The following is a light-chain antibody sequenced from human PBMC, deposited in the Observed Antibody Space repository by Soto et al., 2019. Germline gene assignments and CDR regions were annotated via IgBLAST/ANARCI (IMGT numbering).Light chain of an antibody. Sequence: DIVMTQSPDSLAVSLGERATINFNSSQSGLYSSNNKNYLAWYQQKPGQPPKRLIYLASTRKSGVPDRFSGSGSRTYLTLTISSMQAAYVAVYYCQQYYTTPPMYSFGQGTKLEIK. CDR2: LAS. J-gene: IGKJ2*03. V-gene: IGKV4-1*01. CDR3: QQYYTTPPMYS. CDR1: QSGLYSSNNKNY.